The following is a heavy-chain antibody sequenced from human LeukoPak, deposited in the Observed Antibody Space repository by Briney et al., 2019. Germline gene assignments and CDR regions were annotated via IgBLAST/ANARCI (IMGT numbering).Heavy chain of an antibody. CDR2: IYTSGST. V-gene: IGHV4-4*07. D-gene: IGHD5/OR15-5a*01. CDR1: GGSISSYY. J-gene: IGHJ4*02. CDR3: ARMSTSGPFFDY. Sequence: SETLSLTCTVSGGSISSYYWSWIRQPAGKGLEWIGRIYTSGSTNYNPSLKSRVTISVDTSKNQFSLKLNSVTAADTAVYFCARMSTSGPFFDYWGQGTLVTVSS.